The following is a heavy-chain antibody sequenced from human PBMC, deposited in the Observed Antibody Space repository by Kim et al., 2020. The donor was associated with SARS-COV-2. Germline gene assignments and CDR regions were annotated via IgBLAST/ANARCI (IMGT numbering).Heavy chain of an antibody. CDR3: AKAVGATTNWFDP. D-gene: IGHD1-26*01. CDR2: IGTGGST. CDR1: GFTFSNYA. J-gene: IGHJ5*02. Sequence: GGSLRLSCAASGFTFSNYAMSWVRQAPGKGLEWVSAIGTGGSTFYVDSVRGRFTISRDNSKNTLYLQMNSLRAEDTAVYYCAKAVGATTNWFDPWGQGTL. V-gene: IGHV3-23*01.